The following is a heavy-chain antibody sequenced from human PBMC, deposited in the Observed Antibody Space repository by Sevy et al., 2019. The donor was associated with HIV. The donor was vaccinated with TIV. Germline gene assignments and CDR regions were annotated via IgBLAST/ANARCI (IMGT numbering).Heavy chain of an antibody. V-gene: IGHV3-7*01. CDR1: GFTFSDSW. D-gene: IGHD3-16*01. CDR2: IKEDGNER. Sequence: GGSLRLSCAASGFTFSDSWMTWVRQAPGKGLEWVANIKEDGNERYYVDSVKGRFTLSRDNVKMSVYLELTSLRVEDSAIYYGARGRRNWGLGGLDVWGQGTTVTVSS. CDR3: ARGRRNWGLGGLDV. J-gene: IGHJ6*02.